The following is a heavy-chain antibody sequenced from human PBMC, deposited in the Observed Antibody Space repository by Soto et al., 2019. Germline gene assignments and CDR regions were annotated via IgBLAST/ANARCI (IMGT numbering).Heavy chain of an antibody. CDR3: ARSGLPDPVVVVGHTPFDP. D-gene: IGHD2-15*01. CDR2: ISAYNGDT. Sequence: QVQLVQSGAEVKKPGASVKVSCKASGYTFTNYDINWVRQAPGQGLEWMGWISAYNGDTNYAQKLQGRVTMTPDTSKSTAYMELRSLRSDDTAVYYCARSGLPDPVVVVGHTPFDPWGQGTLVTVSS. CDR1: GYTFTNYD. J-gene: IGHJ5*02. V-gene: IGHV1-18*01.